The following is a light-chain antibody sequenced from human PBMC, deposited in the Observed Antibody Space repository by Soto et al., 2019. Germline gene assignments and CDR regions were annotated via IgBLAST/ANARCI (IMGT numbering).Light chain of an antibody. V-gene: IGKV3-20*01. CDR2: GAS. CDR1: QTINSNY. CDR3: QQCDRSPWT. Sequence: EIVLKQSPGTLSLSPGERATLSCRASQTINSNYLVWFQQKPGQAPRLLIYGASSRATGIPDRFSGSGSGTDFTLTISSLEPEDFAVYYCQQCDRSPWTFGQGTKVDIK. J-gene: IGKJ1*01.